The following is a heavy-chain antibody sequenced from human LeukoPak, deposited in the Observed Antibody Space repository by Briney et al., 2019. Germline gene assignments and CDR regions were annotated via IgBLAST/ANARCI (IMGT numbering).Heavy chain of an antibody. V-gene: IGHV3-64*01. CDR3: ARAADYCTSTSCYPPGPFDS. Sequence: GGSLRLSCAASGFTFSTYAMHWVRQAPGRGLEFLSAISNNGGNTYYGNSVKDRFTISRDNSKNTLYLQMGSLRPEDSAVYYCARAADYCTSTSCYPPGPFDSWGQGTLVTVSS. CDR1: GFTFSTYA. J-gene: IGHJ4*02. CDR2: ISNNGGNT. D-gene: IGHD2-2*01.